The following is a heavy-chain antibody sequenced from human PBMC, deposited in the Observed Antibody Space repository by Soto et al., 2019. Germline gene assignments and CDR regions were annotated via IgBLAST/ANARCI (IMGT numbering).Heavy chain of an antibody. CDR1: GFTFSSYS. V-gene: IGHV3-48*02. CDR3: ARDPPSRGVITRIYYYYYGMDV. J-gene: IGHJ6*02. D-gene: IGHD3-22*01. Sequence: HPGGSLRLSCAASGFTFSSYSMNWVRQAPGKGLEWVSYISSSSSTIYYADSVKGRFTISRDNAKNSLYLQMNSLRDEDTAVYYCARDPPSRGVITRIYYYYYGMDVWGQGTTVTVSS. CDR2: ISSSSSTI.